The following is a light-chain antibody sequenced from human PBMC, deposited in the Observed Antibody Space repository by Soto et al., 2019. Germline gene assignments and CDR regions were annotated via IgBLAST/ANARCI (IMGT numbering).Light chain of an antibody. V-gene: IGKV3-20*01. J-gene: IGKJ3*01. CDR1: QSVNNNY. CDR2: GAS. Sequence: EIVLTQSPGTLSLSPGDRATLSCEASQSVNNNYLAWYQHKPGQAARLLIYGASSRATGIPDRFSGSGSGKDFTLTIRRLEPEVFEVYYCQQYHHSLPYPFGAGPRVDIK. CDR3: QQYHHSLPYP.